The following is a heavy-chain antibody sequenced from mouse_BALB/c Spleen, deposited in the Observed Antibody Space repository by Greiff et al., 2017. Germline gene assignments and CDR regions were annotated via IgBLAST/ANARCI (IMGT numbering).Heavy chain of an antibody. J-gene: IGHJ1*01. CDR3: ARRSGNHWYFDV. CDR1: GYSFTGYF. CDR2: INPYNGDT. D-gene: IGHD1-3*01. V-gene: IGHV1-20*02. Sequence: EVQLQQSGPELVKPGASVKISCKASGYSFTGYFMNWVMQSHGKSLEWIGRINPYNGDTFYNQKFKGKATLTVDKSSSTAHMELRSLASEDSAVYYCARRSGNHWYFDVWGEGTTVTVSS.